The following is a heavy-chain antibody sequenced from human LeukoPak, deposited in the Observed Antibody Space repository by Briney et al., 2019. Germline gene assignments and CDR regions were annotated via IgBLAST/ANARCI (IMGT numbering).Heavy chain of an antibody. CDR3: ARAVCGGGSCWNDY. J-gene: IGHJ4*02. CDR1: GVSISSSNW. V-gene: IGHV4-4*02. D-gene: IGHD2-15*01. Sequence: SETLSLTCAVSGVSISSSNWWSWVRQPPGKGLEWIGEIYHSGSTNYNPSLKSRVTISVDKSKNQFSLKLSSVTAADTAVYYCARAVCGGGSCWNDYWGQGTLVTVSS. CDR2: IYHSGST.